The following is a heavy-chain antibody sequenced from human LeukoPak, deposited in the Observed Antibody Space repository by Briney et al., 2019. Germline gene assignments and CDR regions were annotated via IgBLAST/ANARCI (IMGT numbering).Heavy chain of an antibody. J-gene: IGHJ6*02. V-gene: IGHV3-48*03. D-gene: IGHD6-13*01. Sequence: VKGRFTISRDNAKNSLYLQMSSLRAEDTAVYYCAREGAAAGTYYYYGMDVWGQGTTVTVSS. CDR3: AREGAAAGTYYYYGMDV.